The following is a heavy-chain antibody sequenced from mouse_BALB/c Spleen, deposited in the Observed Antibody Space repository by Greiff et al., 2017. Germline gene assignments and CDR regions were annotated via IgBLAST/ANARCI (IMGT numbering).Heavy chain of an antibody. CDR2: ISYSGST. Sequence: DVKLVESGPGLVKPSQSLSLTCTVTGYSITSDYAWNWIRQFPGNKLEWMGYISYSGSTSYNPSLKSRISITRDTSKNQFFLQLNSVTTEDTATYYCARGSNYRYGYYYAMDYWGQGTSVTVSS. J-gene: IGHJ4*01. CDR3: ARGSNYRYGYYYAMDY. CDR1: GYSITSDYA. V-gene: IGHV3-2*02. D-gene: IGHD2-14*01.